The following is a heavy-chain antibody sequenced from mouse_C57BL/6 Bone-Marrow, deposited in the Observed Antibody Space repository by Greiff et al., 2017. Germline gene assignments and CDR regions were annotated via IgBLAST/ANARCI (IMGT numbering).Heavy chain of an antibody. CDR2: ISSGSSTI. CDR1: GFTFSDYG. CDR3: AIDEVDFEV. V-gene: IGHV5-17*01. J-gene: IGHJ1*03. Sequence: EVMLVESGGGLVKPGGSLKLSCAASGFTFSDYGMHWVRQAPEKGLEWVAYISSGSSTIYYADTVKGRFTISRDTAKNTLFLQMTSLRSEDTAMYYCAIDEVDFEVWGTGTTVTVAS. D-gene: IGHD1-1*02.